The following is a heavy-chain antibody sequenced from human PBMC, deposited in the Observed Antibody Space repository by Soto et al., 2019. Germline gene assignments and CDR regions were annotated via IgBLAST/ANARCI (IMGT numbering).Heavy chain of an antibody. CDR3: ERCRRWSYWSDP. CDR1: GGSISSYY. D-gene: IGHD4-17*01. Sequence: SETLSLTCTVSGGSISSYYWSWIRQPPGKGLEWIGYIYYSGSTNYNPSLKSRVTISVDMSKNQFSLKLSSVTAADTAVYYCERCRRWSYWSDPWGQGPLLTLSS. J-gene: IGHJ5*02. CDR2: IYYSGST. V-gene: IGHV4-59*12.